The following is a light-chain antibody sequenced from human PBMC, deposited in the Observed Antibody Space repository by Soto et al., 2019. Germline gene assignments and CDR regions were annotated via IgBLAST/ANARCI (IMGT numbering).Light chain of an antibody. J-gene: IGKJ4*02. CDR3: QQRSNWPRGT. CDR2: YAS. Sequence: LVLTQSAATLSLSPGERVSLSCRASQSVSSYLAGYQQKPVQAPRLFIXYASNRATGIPARFSGSGSGTDFTLTISSLEPEDFAVYYCQQRSNWPRGTFGGGTKVDIK. CDR1: QSVSSY. V-gene: IGKV3-11*01.